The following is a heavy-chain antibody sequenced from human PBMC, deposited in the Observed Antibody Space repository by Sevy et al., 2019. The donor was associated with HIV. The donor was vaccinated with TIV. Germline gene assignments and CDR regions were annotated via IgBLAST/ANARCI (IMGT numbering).Heavy chain of an antibody. CDR2: INSDGNKT. V-gene: IGHV3-74*03. CDR3: ARDSGNAVAAFF. CDR1: GFTFSSYW. D-gene: IGHD6-19*01. Sequence: GGSLRLSCAGSGFTFSSYWMHWVRQDPGKGLVWVSRINSDGNKTTYADSVKGRFTISRDNAKNSLYLQMNSLRAEDTGVYYCARDSGNAVAAFFWGQGTMVTVS. J-gene: IGHJ3*01.